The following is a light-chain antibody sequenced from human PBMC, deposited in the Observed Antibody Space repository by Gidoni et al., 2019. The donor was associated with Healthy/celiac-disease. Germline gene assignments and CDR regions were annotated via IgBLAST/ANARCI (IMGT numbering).Light chain of an antibody. J-gene: IGLJ3*02. CDR2: AGS. V-gene: IGLV2-23*01. CDR3: CSYAGSSTWV. CDR1: SSDVGSYNL. Sequence: QSALTQPASVSGSPGPSITISCTGTSSDVGSYNLVSWYQQHPGKAPKLMIYAGSKRPSGVSNRFSGSKSGNTASLTSSGLQAEDEADYCCCSYAGSSTWVFGGGTKLTV.